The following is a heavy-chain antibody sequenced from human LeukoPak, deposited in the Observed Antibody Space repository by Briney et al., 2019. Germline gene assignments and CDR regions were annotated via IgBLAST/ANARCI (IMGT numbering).Heavy chain of an antibody. D-gene: IGHD3-10*01. J-gene: IGHJ4*02. CDR2: MHHSGSS. V-gene: IGHV4-31*03. Sequence: SETLSLTCSVSGGSLSSRSHYWAWIRQLPGKGLESIGFMHHSGSSRHNPSLKDRVAISVDASRKQFALRLSSVTAADTAIYYCARGGNRFGGFYFDYWGQGIQVIVSS. CDR1: GGSLSSRSHY. CDR3: ARGGNRFGGFYFDY.